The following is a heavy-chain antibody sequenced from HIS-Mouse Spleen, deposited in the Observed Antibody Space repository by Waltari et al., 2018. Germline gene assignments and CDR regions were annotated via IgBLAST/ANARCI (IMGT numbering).Heavy chain of an antibody. D-gene: IGHD2-15*01. Sequence: QVQLVQSGAEVKKPGASVKVSCKASGYTFTSYDINWVRQATGQGLEWMGWMNPKHGNTGYAQKFQGRVTMTRNTSISTAYMELSSLRSEDTAVYYCARGYCSGGSCYYYYYGMDVWGQGTTVTVSS. V-gene: IGHV1-8*01. CDR3: ARGYCSGGSCYYYYYGMDV. J-gene: IGHJ6*02. CDR1: GYTFTSYD. CDR2: MNPKHGNT.